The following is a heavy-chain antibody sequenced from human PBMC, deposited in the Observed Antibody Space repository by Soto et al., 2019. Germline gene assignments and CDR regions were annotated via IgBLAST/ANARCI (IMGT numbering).Heavy chain of an antibody. CDR3: ARVSIVSYAVDV. Sequence: SGPTLVNPTETHTLTCTVSGFSLSNERMSVSWIRQPPGKALEWPAHIFSNDEKLYNTSLKSRLTISKDTSKGQVVLTMSNMDPVDTATYYCARVSIVSYAVDVWGQGTTVTVSS. CDR2: IFSNDEK. J-gene: IGHJ6*02. D-gene: IGHD2-15*01. V-gene: IGHV2-26*01. CDR1: GFSLSNERMS.